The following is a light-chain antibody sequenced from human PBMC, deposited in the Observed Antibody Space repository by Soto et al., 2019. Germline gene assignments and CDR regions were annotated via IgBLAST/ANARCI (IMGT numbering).Light chain of an antibody. Sequence: QSALTQPASVSGSPGQSITISCTGTSSDVGTYNYVSWYQQHPGKAPKLMIYDVSNRPSGVSDRFSGSKSGNTASLTISGLQAEDEADYYCSSYTGSSTSVVFGGGTNLTVL. V-gene: IGLV2-14*01. CDR2: DVS. CDR3: SSYTGSSTSVV. CDR1: SSDVGTYNY. J-gene: IGLJ2*01.